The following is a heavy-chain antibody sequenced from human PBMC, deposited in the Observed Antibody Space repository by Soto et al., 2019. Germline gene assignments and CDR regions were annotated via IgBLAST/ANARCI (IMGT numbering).Heavy chain of an antibody. Sequence: EVQLVESGGGLIQPGGSLRLSCAASGFTFSSNDMNWVRQAPGQGLEWVSLIYSSGSTYYADSVKGRFTISRDNSKNTLYLQMSILRAEDTAVYYCATRPLLPGAPWGQGTMVTVSS. CDR1: GFTFSSND. V-gene: IGHV3-53*01. CDR2: IYSSGST. J-gene: IGHJ3*01. D-gene: IGHD3-22*01. CDR3: ATRPLLPGAP.